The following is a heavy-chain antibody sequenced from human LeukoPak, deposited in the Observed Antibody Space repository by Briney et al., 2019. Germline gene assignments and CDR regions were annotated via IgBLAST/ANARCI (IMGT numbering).Heavy chain of an antibody. V-gene: IGHV4-34*01. Sequence: SETLSLTCTVSGGSMSSHYWSWIRQPPGKGLEWIGEINHSGSTNYNPSLKSRVTISVDTSKNQFSLKLSSVTAADTAVYYCARGRDSDVWGQGTTVTVSS. J-gene: IGHJ6*02. CDR2: INHSGST. CDR1: GGSMSSHY. D-gene: IGHD2-21*02. CDR3: ARGRDSDV.